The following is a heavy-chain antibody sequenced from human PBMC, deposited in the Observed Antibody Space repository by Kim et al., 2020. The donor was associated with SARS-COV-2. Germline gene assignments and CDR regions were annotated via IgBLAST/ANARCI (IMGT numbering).Heavy chain of an antibody. Sequence: YAFSVKSRIIINPDTSKNQFSLQLNFVTPEDTAVYYCARVAAVAGYGMDVWGQGTTVTVSS. J-gene: IGHJ6*02. V-gene: IGHV6-1*01. CDR3: ARVAAVAGYGMDV. D-gene: IGHD6-19*01.